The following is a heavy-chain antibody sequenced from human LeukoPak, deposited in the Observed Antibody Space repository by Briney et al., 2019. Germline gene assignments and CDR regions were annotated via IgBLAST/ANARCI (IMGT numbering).Heavy chain of an antibody. Sequence: GGSLRLSCAASGFTFRSYAMSWVRQAPGKGLEWVSAISSSGGRTYYADFVKGRFTISRDNSKNTLYLQMNSLRAEDTAVYYCAKEDGYGAKNYWGQGTLVTVSS. J-gene: IGHJ4*02. CDR1: GFTFRSYA. CDR3: AKEDGYGAKNY. V-gene: IGHV3-23*01. CDR2: ISSSGGRT. D-gene: IGHD4-17*01.